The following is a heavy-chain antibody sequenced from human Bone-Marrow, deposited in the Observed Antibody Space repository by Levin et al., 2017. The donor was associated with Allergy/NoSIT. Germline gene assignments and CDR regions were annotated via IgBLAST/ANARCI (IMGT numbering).Heavy chain of an antibody. CDR2: ISGSGGST. D-gene: IGHD3-10*01. Sequence: LSLTCAASGFTFSSSAMSWVRQAPGKGLEWVSAISGSGGSTYYADSVKGRFTISRDNSKNTLYLQMNSLRAEDTAVYYCAKDPHKILTNYYGSGSYYNVTPVGYWGQGTLVTVSS. V-gene: IGHV3-23*01. CDR1: GFTFSSSA. J-gene: IGHJ4*02. CDR3: AKDPHKILTNYYGSGSYYNVTPVGY.